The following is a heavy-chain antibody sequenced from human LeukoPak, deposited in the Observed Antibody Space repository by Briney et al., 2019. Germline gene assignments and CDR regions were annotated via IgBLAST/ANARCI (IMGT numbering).Heavy chain of an antibody. J-gene: IGHJ3*02. Sequence: SETLPLTCTVSGGSVSSGSYYWSWIRQPPGKGLEWIGYIYYSGSTNYNPSLKSRVTISVDTSKNQFSLKLSSVTAADTAVYYCALRGGTDAFDIWGQGTMVTVSS. D-gene: IGHD1-1*01. CDR2: IYYSGST. CDR3: ALRGGTDAFDI. V-gene: IGHV4-61*01. CDR1: GGSVSSGSYY.